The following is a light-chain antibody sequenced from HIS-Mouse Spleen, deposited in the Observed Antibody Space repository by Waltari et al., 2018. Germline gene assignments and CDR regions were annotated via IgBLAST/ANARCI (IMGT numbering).Light chain of an antibody. CDR2: KAS. CDR1: QSISSW. CDR3: QQYNSYSPLT. J-gene: IGKJ4*01. V-gene: IGKV1-5*03. Sequence: DIQMTQSPSPLSASVGDRVTTTCRASQSISSWFAWFQQKPGKAPKLLIYKASSLESGVPSRFSGSGSGTEFTLTISSLQPDDFATYYCQQYNSYSPLTFGGGTKVEIK.